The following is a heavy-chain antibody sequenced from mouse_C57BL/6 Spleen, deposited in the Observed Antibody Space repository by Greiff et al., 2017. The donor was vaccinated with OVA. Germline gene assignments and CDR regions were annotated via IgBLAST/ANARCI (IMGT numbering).Heavy chain of an antibody. CDR2: ISYDGSN. Sequence: EVQLVESGPGLVKPSQSLSLTCSVTGYSITSGYYWNWIRQFPGNKLEWMGYISYDGSNNYNPSLKNRISITRDTSKNQFFLKLNSVTTEDTATYYCARASYDYDGNYFDYWGKGTTLTVSS. D-gene: IGHD2-4*01. CDR1: GYSITSGYY. CDR3: ARASYDYDGNYFDY. J-gene: IGHJ2*01. V-gene: IGHV3-6*01.